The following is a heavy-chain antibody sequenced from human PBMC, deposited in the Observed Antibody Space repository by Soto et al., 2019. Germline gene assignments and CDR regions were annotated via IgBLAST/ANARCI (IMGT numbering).Heavy chain of an antibody. V-gene: IGHV3-30*04. CDR3: ARDIAVITNEGYFFGY. J-gene: IGHJ4*02. Sequence: QVQLVESGGGVVQRGRSLRLSCAASGVSVASYPMHWVRQAPGKGLEWLPFISSDGSDKDYLNSVKGRITISRDNSKDTLSLHMSSLTVDDTAVFYCARDIAVITNEGYFFGYWGQGTLVTVSS. D-gene: IGHD1-1*01. CDR2: ISSDGSDK. CDR1: GVSVASYP.